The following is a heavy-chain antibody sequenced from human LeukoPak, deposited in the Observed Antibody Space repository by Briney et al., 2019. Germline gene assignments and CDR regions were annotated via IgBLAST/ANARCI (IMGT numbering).Heavy chain of an antibody. V-gene: IGHV1-69*13. CDR3: ASSGQGYYGSGNFDY. Sequence: SVKVSCKASGGTFSSYAISWVRQAPGQGLEWMGGIIPIFGTANYAQKFQGRVTITADESTSTAYMELSSLRSEDTAVYYCASSGQGYYGSGNFDYWGQGTLVTVSS. D-gene: IGHD3-10*01. CDR2: IIPIFGTA. CDR1: GGTFSSYA. J-gene: IGHJ4*02.